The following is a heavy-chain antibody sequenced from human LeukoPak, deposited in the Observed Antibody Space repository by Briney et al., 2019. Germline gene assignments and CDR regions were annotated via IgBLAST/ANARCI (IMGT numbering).Heavy chain of an antibody. J-gene: IGHJ4*02. CDR3: AKDKGGSGNYYNVAYYFDY. CDR1: GFTFSSYA. V-gene: IGHV3-23*01. D-gene: IGHD3-10*01. CDR2: ISGSGGIT. Sequence: GGSLRLSCAASGFTFSSYAMSWVPQAPGKGLEWVSVISGSGGITYYADSVKGRFTISRDNSKNTLYLQMNSLRAEDTAVYYCAKDKGGSGNYYNVAYYFDYWGQGTLVTVSS.